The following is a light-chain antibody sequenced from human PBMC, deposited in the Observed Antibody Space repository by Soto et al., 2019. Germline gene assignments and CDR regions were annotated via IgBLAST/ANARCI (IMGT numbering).Light chain of an antibody. CDR1: QSVSSSY. CDR3: QQYGSSPVYT. V-gene: IGKV3-20*01. CDR2: GAS. J-gene: IGKJ2*01. Sequence: EIVLTQSPGTLSLSPGERATLSCRASQSVSSSYLAWYQQKPGQAPRLLIYGASSRATGIPDRFSGSGSGTDFTRTISRLESEDFAVYYCQQYGSSPVYTFGQGTQLEIK.